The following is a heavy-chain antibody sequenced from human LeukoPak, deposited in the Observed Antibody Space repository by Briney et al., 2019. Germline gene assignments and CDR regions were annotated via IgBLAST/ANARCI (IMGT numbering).Heavy chain of an antibody. CDR1: GFTFSSYW. CDR2: INTDGSST. J-gene: IGHJ4*02. V-gene: IGHV3-74*01. Sequence: GGSLRLSCAASGFTFSSYWMHWVRQAPGKGLVWVSRINTDGSSTSYADSVKGRFTISRDNAKNRLYVQMNSLRAEDTAVYYCATGSGLWSPDYWGQGTLVAVSS. CDR3: ATGSGLWSPDY. D-gene: IGHD5-18*01.